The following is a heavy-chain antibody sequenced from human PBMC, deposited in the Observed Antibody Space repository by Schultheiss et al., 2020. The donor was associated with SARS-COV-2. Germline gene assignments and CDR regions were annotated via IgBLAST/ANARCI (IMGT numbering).Heavy chain of an antibody. Sequence: GESLKISCAASGFTFSSYGMHWVRQAPGKGLEWVAVISYDGSNKYYADSVKGRFTISRDNSKNTLYLQMNSLRAEDTAVYYCASLDDYGDQAYYYYGMDVWGQGTTVTVSS. J-gene: IGHJ6*02. D-gene: IGHD4-17*01. CDR2: ISYDGSNK. CDR3: ASLDDYGDQAYYYYGMDV. CDR1: GFTFSSYG. V-gene: IGHV3-30*03.